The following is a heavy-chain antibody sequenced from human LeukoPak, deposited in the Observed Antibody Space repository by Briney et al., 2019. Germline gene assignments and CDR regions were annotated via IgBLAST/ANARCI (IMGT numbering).Heavy chain of an antibody. D-gene: IGHD5/OR15-5a*01. V-gene: IGHV3-30-3*01. CDR3: ARGSSKALDAFDI. Sequence: GGSLRLSCAASGFTFSSYAMHWVRQAPGKGLEWVAVISYDGSNKYYADSVKGRFTISRDNSKNTLYLQMNSLRAEDTAVYYCARGSSKALDAFDIWGQGTMVTVSS. J-gene: IGHJ3*02. CDR2: ISYDGSNK. CDR1: GFTFSSYA.